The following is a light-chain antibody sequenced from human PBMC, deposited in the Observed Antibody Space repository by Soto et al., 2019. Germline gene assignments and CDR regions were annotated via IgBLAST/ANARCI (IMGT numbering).Light chain of an antibody. CDR3: SSYTSSSTRV. Sequence: QSALTQPASVSGSPGQSIAISCTGSISDVGGYNYVSWYQQHPGKAPQLIIYEVTNRPSGVSNRFSGSKSGNTASLTISGLQAEDEADYYCSSYTSSSTRVFGTGTKVTVL. CDR2: EVT. CDR1: ISDVGGYNY. J-gene: IGLJ1*01. V-gene: IGLV2-14*01.